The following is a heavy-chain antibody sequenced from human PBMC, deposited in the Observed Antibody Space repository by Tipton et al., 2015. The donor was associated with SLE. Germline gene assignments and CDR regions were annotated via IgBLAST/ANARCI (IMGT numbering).Heavy chain of an antibody. CDR1: GASFNSDNW. D-gene: IGHD3-3*01. Sequence: GLVKPSGTLSLTCAVSGASFNSDNWWSWVRQPPGKGLEWIGEIYHGMITNYNPSLKSRVTISVDTSKNQFSLKLSSVTAADTAVYYCAWGTFWSGFIGGGYGMDVWGQGTTVTVSS. CDR2: IYHGMIT. J-gene: IGHJ6*02. V-gene: IGHV4-4*02. CDR3: AWGTFWSGFIGGGYGMDV.